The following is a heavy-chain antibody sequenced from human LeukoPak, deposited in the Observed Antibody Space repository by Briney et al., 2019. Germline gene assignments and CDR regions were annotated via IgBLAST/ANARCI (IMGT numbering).Heavy chain of an antibody. CDR2: ISGSDGST. CDR3: AKAFSSIYYDSSGYYFDFDY. V-gene: IGHV3-23*01. J-gene: IGHJ4*02. D-gene: IGHD3-22*01. CDR1: GFTFSSYA. Sequence: PGGSLRLSCAASGFTFSSYAMSWVRQAPGKGLEWVSAISGSDGSTYYADSVKGRFTISRDNSKNTLYLQMNSLRAEDTAVYYCAKAFSSIYYDSSGYYFDFDYWGQGTLVTVYS.